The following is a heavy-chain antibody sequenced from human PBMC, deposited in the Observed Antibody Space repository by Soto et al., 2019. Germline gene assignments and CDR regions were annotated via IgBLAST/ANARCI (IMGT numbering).Heavy chain of an antibody. CDR1: GFTFSTYA. J-gene: IGHJ4*02. CDR2: ISGSGAST. Sequence: EVQLLESGGGLVQPGGSLRLSCAASGFTFSTYAMNWVRQAPGKGLEWVSGISGSGASTYYADSVKGRFTVSGAHLVITLLVQMSGMRADGTAVFYGAKERRSGGSFDIWGQGTMVTVSS. D-gene: IGHD3-16*01. CDR3: AKERRSGGSFDI. V-gene: IGHV3-23*01.